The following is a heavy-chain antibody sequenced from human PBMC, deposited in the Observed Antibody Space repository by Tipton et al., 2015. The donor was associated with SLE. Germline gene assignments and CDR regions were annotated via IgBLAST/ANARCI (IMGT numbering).Heavy chain of an antibody. J-gene: IGHJ3*02. V-gene: IGHV4-59*01. CDR2: IYYSGST. CDR3: ARADGSWDAFDI. CDR1: GGSISSYY. D-gene: IGHD3-22*01. Sequence: TLSLTCTVSGGSISSYYWSWIRQPPGGGLEWIGYIYYSGSTNYNPSLKSRVTISVDTSKNQFSLKLSSVTAADTAVYYCARADGSWDAFDIWGQGTMVTVSS.